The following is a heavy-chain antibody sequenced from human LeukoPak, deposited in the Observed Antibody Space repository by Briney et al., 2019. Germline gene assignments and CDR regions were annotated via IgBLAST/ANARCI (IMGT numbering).Heavy chain of an antibody. D-gene: IGHD1-26*01. Sequence: GGSLRLSCTASGFTFTIYAMDWVRQAPGKGLEWVAAISYDGGNEYYADSVKGRFTISRDNSENTLYLQMNSLRVEDTAVYFCAGVRVGTTTGDTFDVLVQGTRLSVAS. J-gene: IGHJ3*01. V-gene: IGHV3-30-3*01. CDR1: GFTFTIYA. CDR2: ISYDGGNE. CDR3: AGVRVGTTTGDTFDV.